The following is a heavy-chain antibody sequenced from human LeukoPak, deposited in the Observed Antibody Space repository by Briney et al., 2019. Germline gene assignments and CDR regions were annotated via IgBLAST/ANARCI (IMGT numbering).Heavy chain of an antibody. CDR3: ARVSTGYSFDY. D-gene: IGHD1-14*01. V-gene: IGHV3-48*03. CDR1: GFTFGSYE. CDR2: ISLSGSTV. J-gene: IGHJ4*02. Sequence: PGGSLRLSCAASGFTFGSYELNWVRQAPGKGLEWVSHISLSGSTVYYADSVKGRFTISRDNSDNSLYLQMNSPRAEDTAVYYCARVSTGYSFDYWGQGTLVIVSS.